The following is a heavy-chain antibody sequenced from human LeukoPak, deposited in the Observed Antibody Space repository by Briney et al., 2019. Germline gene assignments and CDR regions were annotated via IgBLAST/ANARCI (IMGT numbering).Heavy chain of an antibody. D-gene: IGHD6-19*01. Sequence: ASVKVSCKASGYTFTTYDINWVRQAPRQGLEWMGWMNSNSGYTGYAQKFQGRVTITRDTSISTAYMELSSLRSEDTAVYYCARVAGSIDYWGQGTLVTVSS. CDR1: GYTFTTYD. J-gene: IGHJ4*02. CDR2: MNSNSGYT. V-gene: IGHV1-8*03. CDR3: ARVAGSIDY.